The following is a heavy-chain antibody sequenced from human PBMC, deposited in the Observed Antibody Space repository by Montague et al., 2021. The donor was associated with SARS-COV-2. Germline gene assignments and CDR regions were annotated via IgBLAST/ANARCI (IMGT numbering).Heavy chain of an antibody. CDR1: GFTFTNYA. Sequence: SLRLSCAASGFTFTNYAMNWVRQAPGKRLEWVSFISSSGTITYYADSVRGRFTISRDNAKNSLSLHMNSLRDEDTAVYYCARDPRGDGDYFYDYWGQGTLVTVSS. D-gene: IGHD4-17*01. J-gene: IGHJ4*02. CDR2: ISSSGTIT. CDR3: ARDPRGDGDYFYDY. V-gene: IGHV3-48*02.